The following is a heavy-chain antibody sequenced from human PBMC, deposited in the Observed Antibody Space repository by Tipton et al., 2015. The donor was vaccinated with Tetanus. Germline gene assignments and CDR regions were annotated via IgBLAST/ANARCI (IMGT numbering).Heavy chain of an antibody. CDR3: ARLVKQWLVPEDF. V-gene: IGHV1-69*01. J-gene: IGHJ4*02. CDR2: ITPIFGTT. CDR1: GGNFTNYA. Sequence: QSGAEVKKPGFSVKVFCKASGGNFTNYALSWVRQAPGQGLEWVGGITPIFGTTNSAPKFQGRVTITADESTNTAYMELSSLRAEDTAVYYCARLVKQWLVPEDFWGQGTLVTVSS. D-gene: IGHD6-19*01.